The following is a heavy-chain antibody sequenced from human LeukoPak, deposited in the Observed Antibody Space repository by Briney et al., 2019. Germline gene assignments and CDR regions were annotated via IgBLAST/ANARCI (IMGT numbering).Heavy chain of an antibody. CDR1: GFTFSRYW. Sequence: GGSLRLSCVASGFTFSRYWMFWVRRAPGEGLMWVSRINSDGTGTNYADSVKGRFTIPRDNTKSTLYLQMNSLRVEDTAVYYCGTLGVMWETDYWGQGTLVTVSS. V-gene: IGHV3-74*01. CDR3: GTLGVMWETDY. CDR2: INSDGTGT. D-gene: IGHD1-26*01. J-gene: IGHJ4*02.